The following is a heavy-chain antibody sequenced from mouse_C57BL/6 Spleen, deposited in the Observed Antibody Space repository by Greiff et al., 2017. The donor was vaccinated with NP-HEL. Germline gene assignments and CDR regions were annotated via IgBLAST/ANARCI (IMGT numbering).Heavy chain of an antibody. J-gene: IGHJ2*01. CDR1: GYAFSSSW. CDR3: ARRDYGAYYFDY. Sequence: QVQLQQSGPELVKPGASVKISCKASGYAFSSSWMNWVKQRPGKGLEWIGRIYPGDGDTNYNGKFKGKATLTADKSSSTAYMQLSSLTSEDSAIYYCARRDYGAYYFDYWGQGTTLTVSS. CDR2: IYPGDGDT. D-gene: IGHD2-4*01. V-gene: IGHV1-82*01.